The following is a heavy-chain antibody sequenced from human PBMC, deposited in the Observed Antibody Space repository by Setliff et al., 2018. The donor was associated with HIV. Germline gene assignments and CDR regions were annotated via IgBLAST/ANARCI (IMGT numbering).Heavy chain of an antibody. D-gene: IGHD3-22*01. Sequence: KTSETLSLTCTVSGGSIRTYYWSWIRQPPGKGLEWIGYIFHSVNTNYNPSLKGRVTISVDTSKNQFSLKLSSVTAADTAVYYCARLARVYGVDSSGYPLKWFDPWGQGTLVTVSS. J-gene: IGHJ5*02. CDR1: GGSIRTYY. CDR2: IFHSVNT. V-gene: IGHV4-59*08. CDR3: ARLARVYGVDSSGYPLKWFDP.